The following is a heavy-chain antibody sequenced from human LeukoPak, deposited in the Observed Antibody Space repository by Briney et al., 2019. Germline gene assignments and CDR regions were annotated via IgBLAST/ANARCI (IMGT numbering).Heavy chain of an antibody. CDR1: GFSFSSFW. CDR3: ARDDSRYSGSPDY. V-gene: IGHV3-7*01. CDR2: IKDDGSEK. D-gene: IGHD1-26*01. J-gene: IGHJ4*02. Sequence: GGSLRLSCAASGFSFSSFWMGWVRQAPGKGLEWVANIKDDGSEKYYVESVKGRFPRSRDNAKNSLYLQMNSLRAEDTAVYYCARDDSRYSGSPDYWGQGTRVTVSS.